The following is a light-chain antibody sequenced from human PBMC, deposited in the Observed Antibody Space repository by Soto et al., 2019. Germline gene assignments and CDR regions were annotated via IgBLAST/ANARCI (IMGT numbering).Light chain of an antibody. CDR1: QSINNN. V-gene: IGKV3-20*01. CDR2: GAY. J-gene: IGKJ1*01. Sequence: ESVMTQSPGTLSVSPGERATLSCRASQSINNNLAWYQQRPGQAHRLLIYGAYSRATGIQDRFSGSGSGTDFTLTIRRLEPEDFAVYYCQQSGSSPPTFGQGTKVDIK. CDR3: QQSGSSPPT.